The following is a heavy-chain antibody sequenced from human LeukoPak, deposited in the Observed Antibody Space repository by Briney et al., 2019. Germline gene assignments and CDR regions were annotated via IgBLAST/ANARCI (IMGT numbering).Heavy chain of an antibody. V-gene: IGHV3-74*01. CDR1: GFTFSSYW. CDR2: IIGDGTST. CDR3: ATIYLSSGL. J-gene: IGHJ4*02. Sequence: GGSLRLSCAAPGFTFSSYWMHWVRQATGKGLVWVSRIIGDGTSTTYADSVRGRFTISRDNAKNTLYLQMNSLRAEDTAVYYCATIYLSSGLWGQGTLVTVSS. D-gene: IGHD2/OR15-2a*01.